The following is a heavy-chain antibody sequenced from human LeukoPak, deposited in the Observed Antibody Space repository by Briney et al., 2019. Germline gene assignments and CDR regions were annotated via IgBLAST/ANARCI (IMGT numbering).Heavy chain of an antibody. Sequence: SGPTLVKPTQTLTLTCTFSGFSPSTSGVGVGWIRQPPRKALEWLALIYWDDAKRYSPSLKSRLTITQDTSNNQVVLTMTNMDPVDTATYFCAHTVTYSLGDAFGIWGQGTMVTVSS. V-gene: IGHV2-5*02. CDR1: GFSPSTSGVG. J-gene: IGHJ3*02. D-gene: IGHD2-15*01. CDR3: AHTVTYSLGDAFGI. CDR2: IYWDDAK.